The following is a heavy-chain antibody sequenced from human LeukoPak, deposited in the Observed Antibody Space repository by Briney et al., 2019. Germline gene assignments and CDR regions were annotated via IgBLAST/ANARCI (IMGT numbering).Heavy chain of an antibody. D-gene: IGHD2-2*01. CDR1: GYSFGYFG. V-gene: IGHV1-18*01. CDR3: ARDLARVVVVPSATDY. Sequence: ASVKVSCTTSGYSFGYFGITWVRLALGQGLEWMGWISTYNGNTEYAQRFQGRLTLTTDTSTSTVYMELRSLRSDDTAIYYCARDLARVVVVPSATDYWGQGTQVTVSS. CDR2: ISTYNGNT. J-gene: IGHJ4*02.